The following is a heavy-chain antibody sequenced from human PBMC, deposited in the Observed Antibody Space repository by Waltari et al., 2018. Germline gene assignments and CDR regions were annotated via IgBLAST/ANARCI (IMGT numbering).Heavy chain of an antibody. CDR1: GGSISSESYY. Sequence: QLQLQESGPGLVKPSETLSLTCTVSGGSISSESYYWGWIRQPPGKGLEWIGIISYSRRTYYNPSLKSRVTISVDTSKNQFSLKLSSVTAADTAVYYCARLSYHIVTGYGWFDPWGLGTLVTVSS. CDR3: ARLSYHIVTGYGWFDP. J-gene: IGHJ5*02. CDR2: ISYSRRT. D-gene: IGHD3-9*01. V-gene: IGHV4-39*01.